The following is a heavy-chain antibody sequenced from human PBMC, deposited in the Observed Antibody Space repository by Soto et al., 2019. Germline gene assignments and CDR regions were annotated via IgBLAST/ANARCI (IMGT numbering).Heavy chain of an antibody. CDR3: ARDRVRGTSNWFDP. J-gene: IGHJ5*02. CDR2: LYYSGST. CDR1: DGSISTSSYY. V-gene: IGHV4-61*01. D-gene: IGHD3-10*01. Sequence: PSETLSLTCTVSDGSISTSSYYWSWIRQPPGKGLEWIGYLYYSGSTNYNPSLKRRVTISVDTSKNQFFLKLNSVTAADTAVYYCARDRVRGTSNWFDPLGQGTLVTVSS.